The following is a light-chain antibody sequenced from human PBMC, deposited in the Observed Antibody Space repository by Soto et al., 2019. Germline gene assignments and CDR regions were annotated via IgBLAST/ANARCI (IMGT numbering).Light chain of an antibody. V-gene: IGKV3-11*01. CDR3: QHFGGSLPVT. CDR1: QSVSSY. CDR2: DAS. Sequence: EIVLTQSPATLSLSPGERATLAFMASQSVSSYLAWYQQKPGQAPRLLIYDASNRATGIPARFSGSGSGTDFTLTISRLEPEDFSVYYCQHFGGSLPVTFGQGTRLEIK. J-gene: IGKJ5*01.